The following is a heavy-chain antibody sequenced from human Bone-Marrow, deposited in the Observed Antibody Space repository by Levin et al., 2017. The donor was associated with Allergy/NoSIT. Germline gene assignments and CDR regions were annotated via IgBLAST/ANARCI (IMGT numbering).Heavy chain of an antibody. D-gene: IGHD4/OR15-4a*01. CDR2: IYYTGRT. Sequence: SQTLSLTCTVSGDSISNFYWSWIRQPPGKELEWIGYIYYTGRTDYNPSLKSRVTMSVDTSRNQFSLELRSVTAADTAVYYCAKERGAKNWFDPWGQGALVTVSS. J-gene: IGHJ5*02. CDR3: AKERGAKNWFDP. CDR1: GDSISNFY. V-gene: IGHV4-59*12.